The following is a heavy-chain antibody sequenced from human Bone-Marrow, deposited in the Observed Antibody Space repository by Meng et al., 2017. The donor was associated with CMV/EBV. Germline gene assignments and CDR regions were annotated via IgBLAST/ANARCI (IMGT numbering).Heavy chain of an antibody. J-gene: IGHJ4*02. CDR2: INPNSGGT. V-gene: IGHV1-2*02. CDR1: GYTFTGYY. CDR3: ARVKEDSSGWYPLDY. D-gene: IGHD6-19*01. Sequence: ASVKVSCKASGYTFTGYYMHWVRQAPGQGLEWMGWINPNSGGTNYAQKFQGRVTMTRDTSISTAYMELSRLRSDDTAVYYCARVKEDSSGWYPLDYWGQGTLVTVS.